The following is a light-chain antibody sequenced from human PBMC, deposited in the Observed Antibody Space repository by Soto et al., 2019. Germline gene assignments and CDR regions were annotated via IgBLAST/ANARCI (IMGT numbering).Light chain of an antibody. J-gene: IGKJ4*01. Sequence: EVVLTQSPGTLALSPGARATLSCRTSLSVSSSYLAWYQQKPGQTPRLLIYGASSRATGIPDRFSGSGSGTYFTLTINRLYPEDFAMYVCQLYGSIPLFTFGGGTMVEIK. CDR2: GAS. CDR1: LSVSSSY. CDR3: QLYGSIPLFT. V-gene: IGKV3-20*01.